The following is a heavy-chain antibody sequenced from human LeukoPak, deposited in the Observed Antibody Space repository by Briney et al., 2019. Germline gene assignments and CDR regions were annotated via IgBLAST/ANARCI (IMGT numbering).Heavy chain of an antibody. Sequence: GGSLRLSCAASGFSFRTYGIHWLRQAPGKGLEWVAFIRVNGTTKSYADSVKGRFTISRDNSKNTLYLQMNSLRAEDTAVYYCAKDLSARFLEWLADYWGQGTLVTVSP. CDR3: AKDLSARFLEWLADY. CDR2: IRVNGTTK. V-gene: IGHV3-30*02. J-gene: IGHJ4*02. D-gene: IGHD3-3*01. CDR1: GFSFRTYG.